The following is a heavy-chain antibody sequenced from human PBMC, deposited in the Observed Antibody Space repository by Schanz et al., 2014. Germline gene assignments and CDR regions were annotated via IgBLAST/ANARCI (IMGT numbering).Heavy chain of an antibody. CDR2: ISGSGGST. CDR1: GFTFSSYW. CDR3: AKIERNED. Sequence: EVQLMESGGGLVKPGGSLRLSCVASGFTFSSYWMHWVRQVPGKGLVWVSAISGSGGSTYYADSVKGRFTISRDNSKNTLYLQMNSLRAEDTAVYFCAKIERNEDWGQGTLVTVSS. D-gene: IGHD1-1*01. V-gene: IGHV3-23*01. J-gene: IGHJ4*02.